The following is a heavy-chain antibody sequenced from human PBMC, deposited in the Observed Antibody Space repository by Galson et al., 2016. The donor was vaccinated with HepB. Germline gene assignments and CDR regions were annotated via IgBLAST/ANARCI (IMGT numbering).Heavy chain of an antibody. J-gene: IGHJ6*02. Sequence: SVKVSCKASGYTFVNTGLNWVRQAPGQGLEWLGWISNHNGNTRYSQKLQGRLTLTTDPSTSTAYMELRSLRSNDTAVYYCARDPWYYYYNDGMDLWGHGTEVTFAS. CDR3: ARDPWYYYYNDGMDL. CDR2: ISNHNGNT. D-gene: IGHD6-13*01. V-gene: IGHV1-18*01. CDR1: GYTFVNTG.